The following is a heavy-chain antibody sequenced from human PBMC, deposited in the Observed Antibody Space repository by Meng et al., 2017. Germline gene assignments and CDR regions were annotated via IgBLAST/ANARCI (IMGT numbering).Heavy chain of an antibody. D-gene: IGHD2-21*02. CDR1: GFSRSTSGVC. Sequence: WHGSVPTLVQTLKTRPLTCTCVGFSRSTSGVCLGWIRQPPGKALEWLELIYWDDDKRYSPSLKSKLTITKDTSKNQVVLTMTNMDPVDTATYYCAHRRGDSREGWFDPWGQGTLVTVSS. CDR3: AHRRGDSREGWFDP. J-gene: IGHJ5*02. V-gene: IGHV2-5*02. CDR2: IYWDDDK.